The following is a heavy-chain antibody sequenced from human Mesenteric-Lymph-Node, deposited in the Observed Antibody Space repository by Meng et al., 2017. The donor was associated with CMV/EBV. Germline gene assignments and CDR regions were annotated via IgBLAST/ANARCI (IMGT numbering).Heavy chain of an antibody. CDR3: ASERMTYYDFWSGHEDWFDP. CDR2: IYYSGST. CDR1: GGSISSSSYY. D-gene: IGHD3-3*01. V-gene: IGHV4-39*07. J-gene: IGHJ5*02. Sequence: SETLSLTCTVSGGSISSSSYYWGWIRQPPGTGLEWIGSIYYSGSTYYNPSLKSRVTISVDTSKNQFSLKLSSVTAADTAVYYCASERMTYYDFWSGHEDWFDPWGQGTLVTVSS.